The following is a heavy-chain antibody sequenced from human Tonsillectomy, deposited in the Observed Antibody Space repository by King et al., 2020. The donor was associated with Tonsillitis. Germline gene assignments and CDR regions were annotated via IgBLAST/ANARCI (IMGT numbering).Heavy chain of an antibody. CDR1: GYSFSSYW. V-gene: IGHV5-51*01. CDR3: VREGRNTSSGYLNGMDV. Sequence: VQLVESGAEVKKPGESLKISCKGSGYSFSSYWIGWVRQMPGKGLEWMGIIYPGDSDTKYNPSFQGQVTISVDQSVSTAYLQWSSLKASDTAMYYCVREGRNTSSGYLNGMDVWGQGITVTVSS. CDR2: IYPGDSDT. D-gene: IGHD6-25*01. J-gene: IGHJ6*02.